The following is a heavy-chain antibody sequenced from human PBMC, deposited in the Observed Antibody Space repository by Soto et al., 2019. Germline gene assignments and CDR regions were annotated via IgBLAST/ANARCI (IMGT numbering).Heavy chain of an antibody. CDR1: GFTFSSYA. D-gene: IGHD6-13*01. J-gene: IGHJ6*02. Sequence: PGGSLRLSCAASGFTFSSYAMSWVRQAPGKGLEWVSAISGSGGSTYYADSVKGRFTISRDNSKNTLYLQMNSLRAEDTAVYYCAKDLVAAAGSASYYYYGMDVWGQGTTVTVSS. CDR3: AKDLVAAAGSASYYYYGMDV. V-gene: IGHV3-23*01. CDR2: ISGSGGST.